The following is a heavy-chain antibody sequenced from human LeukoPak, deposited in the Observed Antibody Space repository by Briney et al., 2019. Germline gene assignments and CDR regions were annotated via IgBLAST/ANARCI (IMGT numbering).Heavy chain of an antibody. CDR3: ARGTIAAAGYYYFDY. V-gene: IGHV4-59*01. CDR1: GGSISSYY. CDR2: ISYSEST. D-gene: IGHD6-13*01. Sequence: ASETLSLTCTVSGGSISSYYWSWIRQPPGKGLEWIGYISYSESTNYNPSLRSRVTISVDTSKNQFSLKLSSVTAADTAVYYCARGTIAAAGYYYFDYWGQGTQVTVSS. J-gene: IGHJ4*02.